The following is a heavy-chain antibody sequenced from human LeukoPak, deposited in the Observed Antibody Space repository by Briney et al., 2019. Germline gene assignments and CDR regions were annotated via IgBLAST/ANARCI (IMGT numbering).Heavy chain of an antibody. J-gene: IGHJ4*02. D-gene: IGHD3-22*01. Sequence: SGGSLRLSCAASGFTFSSYSMNWIRQPPGKGLEWIGEINHSGSTNYNPSLKSRVTISVDTSKNQFSLKLSSVTAADTAVYYCARDDSPYDSSGYYDYWDQGTLVTVSS. CDR1: GFTFSSYS. CDR2: INHSGST. V-gene: IGHV4-34*01. CDR3: ARDDSPYDSSGYYDY.